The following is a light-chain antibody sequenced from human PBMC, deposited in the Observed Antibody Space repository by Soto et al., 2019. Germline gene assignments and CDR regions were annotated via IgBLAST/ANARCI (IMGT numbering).Light chain of an antibody. CDR3: QKYDSAPWT. J-gene: IGKJ1*01. CDR1: QGISNY. V-gene: IGKV1-27*01. Sequence: DIEMTQSPSYLSASVGDRVTITCRASQGISNYLAWYQQRPGKVPKLLIYAASTLQSGVPSRFSGSGSGTDFTLTISSLQPEDVATYYCQKYDSAPWTFGQGTEVEIK. CDR2: AAS.